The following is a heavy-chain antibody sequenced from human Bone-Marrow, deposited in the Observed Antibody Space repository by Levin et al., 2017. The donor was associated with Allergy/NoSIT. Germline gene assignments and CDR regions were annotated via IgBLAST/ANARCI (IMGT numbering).Heavy chain of an antibody. CDR2: IIPILGTT. J-gene: IGHJ6*02. D-gene: IGHD2-21*02. Sequence: SVKVSCQASGGTFGSYAIIWVRQAPGQGLEWMGGIIPILGTTNYAQKFQGRVTITADESTSTVYMELSSLRSEDTAVYYCARDPDCGGDCYYYFYGMDVWGQGTSVTVSS. CDR1: GGTFGSYA. V-gene: IGHV1-69*13. CDR3: ARDPDCGGDCYYYFYGMDV.